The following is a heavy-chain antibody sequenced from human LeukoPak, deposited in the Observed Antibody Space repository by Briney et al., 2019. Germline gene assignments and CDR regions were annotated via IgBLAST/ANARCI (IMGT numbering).Heavy chain of an antibody. D-gene: IGHD3-3*01. V-gene: IGHV3-30*18. CDR3: AKDRYGPSNYDFWSGYPGVLDY. CDR2: ISYDGSNK. J-gene: IGHJ4*02. CDR1: GFPFSSYG. Sequence: GRSLVLSCAASGFPFSSYGLHWVRPAPGKGLEWVAGISYDGSNKYYADSVKGRFTISRDNSKNTLYLQMNSLRAEDTAVYYCAKDRYGPSNYDFWSGYPGVLDYWGQGTLVTVSS.